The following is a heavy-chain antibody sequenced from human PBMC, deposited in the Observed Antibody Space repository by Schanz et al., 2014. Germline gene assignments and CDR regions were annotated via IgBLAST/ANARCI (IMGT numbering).Heavy chain of an antibody. CDR2: ISANSGGT. D-gene: IGHD3-16*01. CDR3: ASLGGADVFDI. J-gene: IGHJ3*02. CDR1: GYTFTDYY. V-gene: IGHV1-2*02. Sequence: QVQLVQSGAEVKKPGASVKVSCKASGYTFTDYYIHWVRQAPGQGLEWMGWISANSGGTNYAQKFQGRVTMTRDTSISTAYMELSSLRSDDTAVYYCASLGGADVFDIWGQGTMVTVSS.